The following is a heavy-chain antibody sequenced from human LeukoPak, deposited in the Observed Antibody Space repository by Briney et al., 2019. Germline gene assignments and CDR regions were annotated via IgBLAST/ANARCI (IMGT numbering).Heavy chain of an antibody. V-gene: IGHV4-4*07. CDR1: GGSFSGYY. Sequence: SETLSLTCAVYGGSFSGYYWSWIRQPAGKGLEWIGRIYTSGSTNYNPSLKSRVTMSVDTSKNQFSLKLSSVTAADTAVYYCARDGVNGPYGSGSYYHRYFDYWGQGTLVTVSS. D-gene: IGHD3-10*01. CDR3: ARDGVNGPYGSGSYYHRYFDY. CDR2: IYTSGST. J-gene: IGHJ4*02.